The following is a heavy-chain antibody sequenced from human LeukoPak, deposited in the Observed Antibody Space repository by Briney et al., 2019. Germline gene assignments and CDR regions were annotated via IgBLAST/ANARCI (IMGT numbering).Heavy chain of an antibody. Sequence: GGSLRLSCSASGFTFSSSTIHWVRLAPGKGLEWVAHISYDGSKKYYADSVKGRFTISRDNSKNTLYLEMNSLRAEDTAVYYCARDGKVGARGGYYFDYWGQGTLVNVSS. CDR1: GFTFSSST. CDR2: ISYDGSKK. V-gene: IGHV3-30-3*01. J-gene: IGHJ4*02. CDR3: ARDGKVGARGGYYFDY. D-gene: IGHD3-16*01.